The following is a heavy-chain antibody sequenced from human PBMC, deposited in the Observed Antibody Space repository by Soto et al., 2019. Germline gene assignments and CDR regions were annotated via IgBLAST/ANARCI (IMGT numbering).Heavy chain of an antibody. J-gene: IGHJ4*02. CDR3: GGGGGGGAYDILTGYLY. CDR1: GGTFSSYA. D-gene: IGHD3-9*01. V-gene: IGHV1-69*01. CDR2: IIPIFGTA. Sequence: QVQLVQSGAEVKKPGSSVKVSCKASGGTFSSYAISWVRQAPGQGLEWMGGIIPIFGTANYAQKFQGRVTITADESTSTAYRGGRSLSSEDRAVYYWGGGGGGGAYDILTGYLYWGQGTLVTVSS.